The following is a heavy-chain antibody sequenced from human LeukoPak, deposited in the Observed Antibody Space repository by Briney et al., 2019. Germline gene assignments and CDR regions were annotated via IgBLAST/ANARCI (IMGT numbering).Heavy chain of an antibody. J-gene: IGHJ4*02. D-gene: IGHD5-12*01. CDR2: ISGSGGST. CDR1: GFTFSSYA. CDR3: AKVYSGYDSGFDY. Sequence: PGGSLRLSCAASGFTFSSYAMSWVRQAPGKGLEWVSAISGSGGSTYYADSVKGRFTISRDNSKNTLYLQMISLRAEDTAVYYCAKVYSGYDSGFDYWGQGTLVTVSS. V-gene: IGHV3-23*01.